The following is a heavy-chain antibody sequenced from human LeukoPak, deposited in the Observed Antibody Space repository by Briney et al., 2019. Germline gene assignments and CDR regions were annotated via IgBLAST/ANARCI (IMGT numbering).Heavy chain of an antibody. CDR3: ARDKLTIKFGVVTFGFDP. J-gene: IGHJ5*02. Sequence: PSETLSLTCTVSGGSISSYYWSWIRQPAGKGLEWIGRIYTSGSTNYNPSLKSRVTMSVDTSKNQFSLKLSSVTAADTAVYYCARDKLTIKFGVVTFGFDPWGQGTLVTVSS. CDR2: IYTSGST. CDR1: GGSISSYY. D-gene: IGHD3-3*01. V-gene: IGHV4-4*07.